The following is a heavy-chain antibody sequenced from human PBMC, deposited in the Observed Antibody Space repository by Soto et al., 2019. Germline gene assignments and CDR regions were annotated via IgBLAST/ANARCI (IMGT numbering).Heavy chain of an antibody. V-gene: IGHV4-4*07. CDR2: IYTSGNT. D-gene: IGHD1-26*01. CDR3: ARDTTNLAFDY. Sequence: LSLTCTVSSGSIRRDYWNWIRQPAGKGLEWIGRIYTSGNTYYNPSLKSRVSMALDTSKNQFSLNLTSVTAADTAIYYCARDTTNLAFDYWGPGILVNVSS. CDR1: SGSIRRDY. J-gene: IGHJ4*02.